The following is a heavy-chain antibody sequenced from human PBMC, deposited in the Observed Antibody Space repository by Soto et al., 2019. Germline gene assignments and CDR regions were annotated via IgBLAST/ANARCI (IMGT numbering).Heavy chain of an antibody. CDR3: ARRGVSGPVDY. J-gene: IGHJ4*02. CDR1: VGSISSSSYY. CDR2: IYYSGSA. D-gene: IGHD3-10*01. Sequence: QLQLQESGPGLVKPSETLSLTCTVSVGSISSSSYYWGWIRQPPGKGLEWIGNIYYSGSAYYNPSLKSRVPISVDMSKNNFALKLSSVTAADTAVYYCARRGVSGPVDYWGQGTLVTVSS. V-gene: IGHV4-39*02.